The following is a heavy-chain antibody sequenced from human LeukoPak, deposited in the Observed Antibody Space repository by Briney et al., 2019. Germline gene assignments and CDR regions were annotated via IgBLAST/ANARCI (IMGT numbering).Heavy chain of an antibody. V-gene: IGHV1-2*02. D-gene: IGHD2-2*01. Sequence: ASVKVSCKVSGYTLTELSMHWVRQAPGQGLEWMGWINPNSGGTNYAQKFQGRVTMTRDTSISTAYMELSRLRSDDTAVYYCARGRSRPKSFGKTSCYLGYWGQGTLVTVSS. CDR1: GYTLTELS. CDR3: ARGRSRPKSFGKTSCYLGY. CDR2: INPNSGGT. J-gene: IGHJ4*02.